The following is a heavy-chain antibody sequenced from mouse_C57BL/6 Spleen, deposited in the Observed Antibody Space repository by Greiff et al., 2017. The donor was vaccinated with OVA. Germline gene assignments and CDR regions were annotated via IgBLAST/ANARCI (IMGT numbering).Heavy chain of an antibody. J-gene: IGHJ2*01. CDR3: ASLYSSGYVGFDY. V-gene: IGHV1-80*01. Sequence: VQLMESGAELVKPGASVKISCKASGYAFSSYWMNWVKQRPGKGLEWIGQIYPGDGDTNYNGKFKGKATLTADKSSSTAYMQLSSLTSEDSAVYFCASLYSSGYVGFDYWGQGTTLTVSS. CDR2: IYPGDGDT. D-gene: IGHD3-2*02. CDR1: GYAFSSYW.